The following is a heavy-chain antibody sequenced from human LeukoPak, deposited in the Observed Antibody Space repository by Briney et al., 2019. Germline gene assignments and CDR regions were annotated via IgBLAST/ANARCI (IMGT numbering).Heavy chain of an antibody. CDR2: INPNSGGT. Sequence: ASVKVSCKASGHTFTGYYMHWVRQAPGQGLEWRGWINPNSGGTNYAQKFQGRVTMTRDTSISTAYMELSRLRSDDTAVYYCARARGYYDSSGYYCPLGYWGQGTLVTVSS. CDR3: ARARGYYDSSGYYCPLGY. D-gene: IGHD3-22*01. J-gene: IGHJ4*02. CDR1: GHTFTGYY. V-gene: IGHV1-2*02.